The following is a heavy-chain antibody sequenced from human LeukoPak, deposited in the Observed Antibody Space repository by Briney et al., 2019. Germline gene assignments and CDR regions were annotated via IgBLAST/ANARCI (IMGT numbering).Heavy chain of an antibody. CDR2: INPNSGGT. CDR1: GYTFIGCY. J-gene: IGHJ4*02. V-gene: IGHV1-2*02. CDR3: ARERAVGYLRGYYFDY. Sequence: GASVKVSCKASGYTFIGCYMHWVRQAPGQGLEWMGWINPNSGGTNYAQKFQGRVTMTRDTSISTAYMELSRLRSDDTAVYYCARERAVGYLRGYYFDYWGQGTLVTVSS. D-gene: IGHD4-17*01.